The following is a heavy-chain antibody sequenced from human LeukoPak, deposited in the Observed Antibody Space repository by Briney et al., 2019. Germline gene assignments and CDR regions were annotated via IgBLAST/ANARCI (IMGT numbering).Heavy chain of an antibody. CDR2: IWYDGSNK. Sequence: PGGSLRLSCAASGFTFSSYGMHWGRQAPGKGLEWGAVIWYDGSNKYYADSVKCRFTISRDNSKNTLYLQMNSLRAEDTAVYYCAREGSAELWLTFDYWGQGTLVTVSS. V-gene: IGHV3-33*01. D-gene: IGHD5-18*01. CDR1: GFTFSSYG. J-gene: IGHJ4*02. CDR3: AREGSAELWLTFDY.